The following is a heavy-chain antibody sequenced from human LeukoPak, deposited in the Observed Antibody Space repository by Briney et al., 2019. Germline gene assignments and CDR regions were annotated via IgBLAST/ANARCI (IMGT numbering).Heavy chain of an antibody. CDR1: GGTFSSYA. V-gene: IGHV1-69*13. Sequence: SVKVSCTASGGTFSSYAISWVRQAPGQGLEWMGGIIPIFGTANYAQKFQGRVTITADESTSTAYMELSSLRSEDTAVYYCARDLVGAIPAWGQGTTVTVSS. CDR3: ARDLVGAIPA. CDR2: IIPIFGTA. J-gene: IGHJ6*02. D-gene: IGHD1-26*01.